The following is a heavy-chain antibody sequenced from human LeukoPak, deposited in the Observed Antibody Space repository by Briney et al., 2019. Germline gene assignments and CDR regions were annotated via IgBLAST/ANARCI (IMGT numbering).Heavy chain of an antibody. J-gene: IGHJ4*02. Sequence: PGGSLRLSCAASGFTVSSNYMSWVRQAPGKGLELVSSISSTSTYIYYADSMKGRFIISRDNARNSLYLEMNSLRAEDTAVYYCARIIEISGSYPTDYWGQGTLVTVSS. CDR3: ARIIEISGSYPTDY. CDR1: GFTVSSNY. CDR2: ISSTSTYI. V-gene: IGHV3-21*06. D-gene: IGHD1-26*01.